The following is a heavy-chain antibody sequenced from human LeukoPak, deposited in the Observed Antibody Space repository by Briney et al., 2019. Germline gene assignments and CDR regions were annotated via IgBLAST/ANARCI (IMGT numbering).Heavy chain of an antibody. Sequence: GGSLRLSCAASAFTFSSYAMHLVRQAPGKGLEWVEVISYDGSNKYYADSVKGRFTISRDNSKNTLYLQMNSLRAEDTAVYYCARESEETDYDFWSGYWGPNYYYYGMDVWGQGTTVTVSS. V-gene: IGHV3-30-3*01. CDR3: ARESEETDYDFWSGYWGPNYYYYGMDV. J-gene: IGHJ6*02. D-gene: IGHD3-3*01. CDR2: ISYDGSNK. CDR1: AFTFSSYA.